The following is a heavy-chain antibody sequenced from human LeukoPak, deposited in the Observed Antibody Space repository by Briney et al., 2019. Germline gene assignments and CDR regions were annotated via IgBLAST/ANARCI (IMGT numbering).Heavy chain of an antibody. V-gene: IGHV1-2*02. CDR1: GYTFTYYY. CDR3: ARAVVQYYFDY. Sequence: GASVKVSCKAFGYTFTYYYIHWVRQAPGQGLEWMGWIDPNSGGTNSPQKFQGRVTMTRDTSISTAYMELSRLRSDDTAVYYCARAVVQYYFDYWGQGTLVTVSS. J-gene: IGHJ4*02. D-gene: IGHD2-21*01. CDR2: IDPNSGGT.